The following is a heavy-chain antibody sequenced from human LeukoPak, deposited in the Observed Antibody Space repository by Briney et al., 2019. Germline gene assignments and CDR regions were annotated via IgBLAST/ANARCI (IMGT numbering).Heavy chain of an antibody. V-gene: IGHV1-18*01. D-gene: IGHD2-21*02. CDR2: ISAYNGNT. J-gene: IGHJ4*02. CDR1: GYTFTSYG. CDR3: ARAPSSYCGGDCPFDY. Sequence: ASVKVSYKASGYTFTSYGISWVRQAPGQGLEWMGWISAYNGNTNYAQKLQGRVTMTTDTSTSTAYMELRSLRSDDTAVYYCARAPSSYCGGDCPFDYWGQGTLVTVSS.